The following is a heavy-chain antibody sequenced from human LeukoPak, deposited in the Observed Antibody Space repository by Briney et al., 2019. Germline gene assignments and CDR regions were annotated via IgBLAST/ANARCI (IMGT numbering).Heavy chain of an antibody. J-gene: IGHJ6*03. CDR1: GYTFTSYD. Sequence: ASVKVSCKASGYTFTSYDINWVRQATGQGLEWMGWMNPNSGNTGYAQKFQGRVTMTRNTSISTAYMELSSLRSEDTAVYYCARVKGSSWPRYYYYMDVWGKGTTVTVSS. D-gene: IGHD6-13*01. V-gene: IGHV1-8*01. CDR3: ARVKGSSWPRYYYYMDV. CDR2: MNPNSGNT.